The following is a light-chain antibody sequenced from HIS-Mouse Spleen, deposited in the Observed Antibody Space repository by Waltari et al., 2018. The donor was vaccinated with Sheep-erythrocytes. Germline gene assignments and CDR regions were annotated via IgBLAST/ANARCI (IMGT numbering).Light chain of an antibody. V-gene: IGLV2-14*03. CDR2: DVS. Sequence: QSALTQPASVSGSPGQSITISCTGTSSDVGRYNYVPGYQQHPGKAPKLMIYDVSNRPSGVSNRFSGSKSGNTASLTISGLQAEDEADYYCSSYTSSSTPNWVFGGGTKLTVL. J-gene: IGLJ3*02. CDR1: SSDVGRYNY. CDR3: SSYTSSSTPNWV.